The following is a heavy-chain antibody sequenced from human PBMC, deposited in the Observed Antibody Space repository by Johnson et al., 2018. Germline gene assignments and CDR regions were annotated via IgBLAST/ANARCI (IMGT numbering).Heavy chain of an antibody. D-gene: IGHD1-14*01. CDR3: ARESFSITSGNDGFDS. V-gene: IGHV4-59*11. CDR1: GVSLSLHQ. CDR2: IYENGGT. J-gene: IGHJ3*02. Sequence: QVQLQESGPGLVKPSETLSLICTVSGVSLSLHQWNWIRQPPGKGLEWIGVIYENGGTNYNQSLNSRVTIPLGAYKNQFSLKLSSVTAPDTVVYYCARESFSITSGNDGFDSWGQGTMVTVSS.